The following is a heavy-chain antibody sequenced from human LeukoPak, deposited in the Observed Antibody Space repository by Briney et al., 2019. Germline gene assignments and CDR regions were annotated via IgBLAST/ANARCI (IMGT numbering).Heavy chain of an antibody. Sequence: GGSLRLSCAASGFTVSSNYMSWVRQAPGKGLEWVSVIYCGGSTYYADSVKGRFTISRDNSKNTLYLQMNSLRAEDTAVYYCARRSSSWGVYYGMDVWGQGTTVTVSS. D-gene: IGHD6-13*01. CDR1: GFTVSSNY. CDR3: ARRSSSWGVYYGMDV. J-gene: IGHJ6*02. V-gene: IGHV3-66*01. CDR2: IYCGGST.